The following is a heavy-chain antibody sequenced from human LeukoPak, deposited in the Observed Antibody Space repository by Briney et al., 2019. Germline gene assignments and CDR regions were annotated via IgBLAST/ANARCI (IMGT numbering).Heavy chain of an antibody. D-gene: IGHD4-17*01. J-gene: IGHJ6*03. CDR2: IYTSGST. V-gene: IGHV4-4*07. CDR1: GGSISSYY. CDR3: ASGGATVPGPYYYYYYYMDV. Sequence: SETLSLTCTVSGGSISSYYWSWIRQPAGKGLEWIGRIYTSGSTNYNPSLKSRVTMSVDTSKNQFSLKLSSVTAADTAVYYCASGGATVPGPYYYYYYYMDVWGKGTTVTVSS.